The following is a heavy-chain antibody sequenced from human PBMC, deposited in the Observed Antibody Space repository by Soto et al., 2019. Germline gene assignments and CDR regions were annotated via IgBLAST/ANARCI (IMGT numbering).Heavy chain of an antibody. CDR3: ARGGVDVVATSAFDY. Sequence: SVKVSCKASGATYSTSAISWVRQAPGQGLEWMGGINPILGTPDYAHKFQGRVTITADEPTSTVYMELGSLRSEDTALYFCARGGVDVVATSAFDYWGQGTLVTVSS. CDR1: GATYSTSA. CDR2: INPILGTP. D-gene: IGHD5-12*01. J-gene: IGHJ4*02. V-gene: IGHV1-69*13.